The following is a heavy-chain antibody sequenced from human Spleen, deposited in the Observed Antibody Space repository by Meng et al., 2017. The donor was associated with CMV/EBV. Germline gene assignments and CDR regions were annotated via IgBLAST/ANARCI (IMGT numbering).Heavy chain of an antibody. CDR3: ARIERRRILKYCGSDCSTTDY. V-gene: IGHV4-4*02. D-gene: IGHD2-21*02. J-gene: IGHJ4*02. CDR2: IYHSGST. CDR1: GGSISSSNL. Sequence: QVQLQESGPGLVKPSGTLSLTCAVSGGSISSSNLWTWVRQVPGKGLEWIGEIYHSGSTNYNPSRKSRVTISVDKFKNQFSLKLGSVTAADTAVYYCARIERRRILKYCGSDCSTTDYWGQGTLVTVSS.